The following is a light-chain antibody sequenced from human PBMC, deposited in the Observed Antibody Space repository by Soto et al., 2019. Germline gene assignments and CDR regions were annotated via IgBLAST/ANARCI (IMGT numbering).Light chain of an antibody. Sequence: EVVMTQSPATLSVPPGARATFSRRASQSVGNNIAWYQLKPGQAPRVLIYGASTRATGTPVRFSGSGSGTEFILTISSLQPEDSAVYYCQQYNDWPPEYTFGQGTKLEI. CDR1: QSVGNN. J-gene: IGKJ2*01. CDR2: GAS. CDR3: QQYNDWPPEYT. V-gene: IGKV3-15*01.